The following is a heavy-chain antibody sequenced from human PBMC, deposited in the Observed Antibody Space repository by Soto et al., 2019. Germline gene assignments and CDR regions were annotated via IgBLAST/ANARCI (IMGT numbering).Heavy chain of an antibody. CDR3: ARGDYTRYYYYYGMDV. CDR1: GGSISSGGYY. V-gene: IGHV4-31*02. D-gene: IGHD4-4*01. Sequence: LCGGSISSGGYYWSWIRQHPGKGLEWIGYIYYSGSTYYNPSLKSRVTISVDTSKNQFSLKLSSVTAADTAVYYCARGDYTRYYYYYGMDVWGQGTTVTVSS. J-gene: IGHJ6*02. CDR2: IYYSGST.